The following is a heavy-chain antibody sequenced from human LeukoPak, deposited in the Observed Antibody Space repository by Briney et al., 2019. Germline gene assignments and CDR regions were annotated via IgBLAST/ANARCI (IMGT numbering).Heavy chain of an antibody. V-gene: IGHV7-4-1*02. D-gene: IGHD1-26*01. CDR1: GYTFTSYA. Sequence: ASVKVSCKASGYTFTSYAMNWVRQAPGQGLEWMGWINTNTGNPTYAQGFTGRFVFSLDTSVSTAYLQISSLKAEDTAVYYCARHSGSYYHYYYYGMDVWGQGTTVTVSS. CDR3: ARHSGSYYHYYYYGMDV. CDR2: INTNTGNP. J-gene: IGHJ6*02.